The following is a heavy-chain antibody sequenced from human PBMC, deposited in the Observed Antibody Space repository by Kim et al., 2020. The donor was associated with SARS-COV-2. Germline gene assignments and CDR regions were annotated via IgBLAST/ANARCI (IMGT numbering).Heavy chain of an antibody. CDR1: GGTFSSYA. D-gene: IGHD2-15*01. Sequence: SVKVSCKASGGTFSSYAISWVRQAPGQGLEWMGGIIPIFGTANYAQKFQGRVTITADESTSTAYMELSSLRSEDTAVYYCAKDPDLGYCSGGSCYEPLIWGQGTLVTVSS. J-gene: IGHJ4*02. CDR2: IIPIFGTA. V-gene: IGHV1-69*13. CDR3: AKDPDLGYCSGGSCYEPLI.